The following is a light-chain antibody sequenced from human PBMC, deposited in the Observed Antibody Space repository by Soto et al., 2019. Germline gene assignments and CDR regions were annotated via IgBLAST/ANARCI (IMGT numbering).Light chain of an antibody. CDR3: QQQDNYSPYT. J-gene: IGKJ2*01. V-gene: IGKV1-5*01. CDR1: QSISTW. CDR2: DAY. Sequence: DIQMTQSPSTLSASVGDRVTITCRASQSISTWLAWYQQKPGKAPKVLIYDAYNLESGVPSRFSGSGSGTEYSITISSLQPDDFATYYCQQQDNYSPYTFGQGTKLEIK.